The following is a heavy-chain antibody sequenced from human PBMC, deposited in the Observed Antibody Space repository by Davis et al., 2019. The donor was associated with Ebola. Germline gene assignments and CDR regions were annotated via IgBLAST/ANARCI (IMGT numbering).Heavy chain of an antibody. D-gene: IGHD3-10*01. CDR3: ARSFRVTMVRGRFDP. Sequence: SETLSLTCAVYGVSFSGYYWSWIRQPPGKGLEWIGEINHSGSTNYNPSLKSRVTISVDTSKNQFSLKLSSVTAADTAVYYCARSFRVTMVRGRFDPWGQGTLVTVSS. CDR1: GVSFSGYY. V-gene: IGHV4-34*01. J-gene: IGHJ5*02. CDR2: INHSGST.